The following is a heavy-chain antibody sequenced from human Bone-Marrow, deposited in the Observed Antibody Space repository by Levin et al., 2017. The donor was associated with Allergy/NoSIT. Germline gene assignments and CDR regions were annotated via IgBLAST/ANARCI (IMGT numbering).Heavy chain of an antibody. Sequence: LSLTCAASGFAFDDYVMHWVRQVPGKGLEWVSSISWNSGSIGYADSVKGRFTISRDNAKNSLYLQMNNLRVEDTALYYCAKGEPYCGGDCYDYWGQGTLVTVSS. CDR1: GFAFDDYV. CDR3: AKGEPYCGGDCYDY. D-gene: IGHD2-21*01. V-gene: IGHV3-9*01. CDR2: ISWNSGSI. J-gene: IGHJ4*02.